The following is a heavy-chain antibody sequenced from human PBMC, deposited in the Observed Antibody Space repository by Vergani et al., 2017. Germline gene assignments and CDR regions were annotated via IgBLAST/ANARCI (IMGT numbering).Heavy chain of an antibody. CDR3: ARDPAVGLRYFDWLGSWFDP. D-gene: IGHD3-9*01. V-gene: IGHV1-69*13. CDR2: IIPIFGTA. Sequence: QVQLVQSGAEVKKPGSSVKVSCKASGGTFSSYAISWVRQAPGQGLEWMGGIIPIFGTANYAQKFQGRVTITADESTGTAYMELSSLRSEDTAVYYCARDPAVGLRYFDWLGSWFDPWGQGTLVTVSS. J-gene: IGHJ5*02. CDR1: GGTFSSYA.